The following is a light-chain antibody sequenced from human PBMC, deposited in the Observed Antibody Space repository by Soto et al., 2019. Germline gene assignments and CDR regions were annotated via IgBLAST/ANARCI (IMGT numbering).Light chain of an antibody. Sequence: QSALTQPASVSGSPGQSITISCTGTSSDVGRYNYVSWYQQHPGKAPKLMIYDVSNRPSGISNRFSGSKSGNTASLTISGLQAEDEADYYCSSYTTDNTPVVFGGGTKLTVL. J-gene: IGLJ2*01. V-gene: IGLV2-14*03. CDR3: SSYTTDNTPVV. CDR1: SSDVGRYNY. CDR2: DVS.